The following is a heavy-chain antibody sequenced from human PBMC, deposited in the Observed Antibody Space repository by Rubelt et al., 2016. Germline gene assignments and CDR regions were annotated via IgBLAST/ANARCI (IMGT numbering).Heavy chain of an antibody. D-gene: IGHD6-19*01. CDR3: ARVQPLRAWMRAVAPNWFDP. CDR2: IYYSGST. CDR1: GGSIRSYY. J-gene: IGHJ5*02. Sequence: ESGPGLVKPSETLSLTCTVSGGSIRSYYWSWIRQPPGKGLEWIGYIYYSGSTNYNPSLKSRVTISVDTSKNQFSLKLSSVTAADTAVYYCARVQPLRAWMRAVAPNWFDPWGQGTLVTVSS. V-gene: IGHV4-59*01.